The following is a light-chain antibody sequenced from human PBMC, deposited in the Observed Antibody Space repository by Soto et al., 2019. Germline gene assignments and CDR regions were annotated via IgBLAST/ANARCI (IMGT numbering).Light chain of an antibody. Sequence: QSALTQPASVSGSPGQSITISCTGTSSDVGGYNYVSWYQQHPGKAPKLMIYDASNRPSGVSNRCSGSKSGNTASLTISGLQAEDEADYYCSSYTSSSTLEVFGTGTKVTVL. CDR1: SSDVGGYNY. V-gene: IGLV2-14*01. CDR3: SSYTSSSTLEV. CDR2: DAS. J-gene: IGLJ1*01.